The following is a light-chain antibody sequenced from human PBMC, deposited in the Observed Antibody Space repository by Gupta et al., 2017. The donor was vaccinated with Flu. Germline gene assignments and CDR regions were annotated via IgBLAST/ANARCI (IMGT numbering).Light chain of an antibody. V-gene: IGKV1-39*01. CDR2: TAS. Sequence: DIQMTQSPPSLSASVGDRVTITCRASRGIKTYLNWYQQKPGKAPQLLIHTASRVQSGVPSRFSGSGSGTDFSLTISRLQPEDFASYYCQQSYSAPRTFGQGTKVEV. CDR3: QQSYSAPRT. CDR1: RGIKTY. J-gene: IGKJ1*01.